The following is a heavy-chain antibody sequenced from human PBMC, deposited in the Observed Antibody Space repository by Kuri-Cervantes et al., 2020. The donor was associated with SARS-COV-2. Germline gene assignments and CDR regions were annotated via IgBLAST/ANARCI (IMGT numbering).Heavy chain of an antibody. Sequence: ASVKVSCKASGYTFTSYAMHWVRQAPGQRLEWMGWINAGNGNTKYSQKFQGRVTITRDTSASTAYMELSSLRSEDTAVYYCARASPHRTSGYNTLDYWGQGTLVTVSS. V-gene: IGHV1-3*01. CDR1: GYTFTSYA. CDR3: ARASPHRTSGYNTLDY. D-gene: IGHD3-3*01. J-gene: IGHJ4*02. CDR2: INAGNGNT.